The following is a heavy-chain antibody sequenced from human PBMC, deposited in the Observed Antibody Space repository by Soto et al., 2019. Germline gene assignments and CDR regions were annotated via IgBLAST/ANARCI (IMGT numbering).Heavy chain of an antibody. D-gene: IGHD1-1*01. Sequence: PAGSLTLFCAASGVSVSSGAMSWVCHAPGKGLEGVAYIGGCGVDTLYEDSVKGRFTISRDTSRNTLYLQVNSLRAEDTAVYYCAKDQTGVTLFDYWGQGTFVTVSS. CDR1: GVSVSSGA. CDR2: IGGCGVDT. CDR3: AKDQTGVTLFDY. J-gene: IGHJ4*02. V-gene: IGHV3-23*01.